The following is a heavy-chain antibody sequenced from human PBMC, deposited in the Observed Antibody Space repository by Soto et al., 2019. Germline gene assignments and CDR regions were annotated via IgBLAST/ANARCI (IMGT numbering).Heavy chain of an antibody. J-gene: IGHJ6*02. D-gene: IGHD4-17*01. Sequence: SETLSLTCAVYGGSFSGYYWSWIRQPPGKGLEWIGEINHSGSTNYNPSLKSRVTISVDTSKNQFSLKLSSVTAADTAVYYCARGGVTNLYYYYGMDVWGQGTTVTV. V-gene: IGHV4-34*01. CDR2: INHSGST. CDR1: GGSFSGYY. CDR3: ARGGVTNLYYYYGMDV.